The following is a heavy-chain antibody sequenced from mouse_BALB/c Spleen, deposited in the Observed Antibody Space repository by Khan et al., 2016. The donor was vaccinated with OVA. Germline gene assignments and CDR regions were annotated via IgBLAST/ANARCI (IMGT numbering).Heavy chain of an antibody. Sequence: QVQLQQSGAELAKPGASVKMSCKASGYTFTSYWMHWVKQRPGQGLEWIGYINPSTGYTEYNQRFKDKATLTADKSSSTAYMQLSSLTSEESAVYYCANHGSSSAWLTYRGQGTLVTVSA. CDR2: INPSTGYT. D-gene: IGHD1-1*01. CDR1: GYTFTSYW. J-gene: IGHJ3*01. CDR3: ANHGSSSAWLTY. V-gene: IGHV1-7*01.